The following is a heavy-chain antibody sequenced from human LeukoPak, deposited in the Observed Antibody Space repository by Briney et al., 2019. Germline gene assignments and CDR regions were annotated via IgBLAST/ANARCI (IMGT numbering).Heavy chain of an antibody. V-gene: IGHV3-72*01. J-gene: IGHJ3*02. CDR2: TRNKANSYTT. CDR3: ARELLPGIAAAGYAFDI. Sequence: GRSLRLSCAASGFPFNKYGMLWVRQAPGKGLEWVGRTRNKANSYTTEYAASVKGRFTISRDDSKNSLYLQMNSLKTEDTAVYYCARELLPGIAAAGYAFDIWGQGTMVTVSS. CDR1: GFPFNKYG. D-gene: IGHD6-13*01.